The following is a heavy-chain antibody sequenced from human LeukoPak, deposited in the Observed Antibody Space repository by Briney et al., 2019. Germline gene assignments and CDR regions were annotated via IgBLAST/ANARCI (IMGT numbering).Heavy chain of an antibody. Sequence: GGSLRLSCAASGFTFDNYAMSWVRQAPGEGLEWVSTISVSDTFYADSVRGRFTISRDSSRNTIYLLMNSLKTEDTALYYCAKRAPPGTAAGVPYYFDYWGQGTLVTVSS. D-gene: IGHD6-25*01. J-gene: IGHJ4*02. CDR3: AKRAPPGTAAGVPYYFDY. CDR1: GFTFDNYA. CDR2: ISVSDT. V-gene: IGHV3-23*01.